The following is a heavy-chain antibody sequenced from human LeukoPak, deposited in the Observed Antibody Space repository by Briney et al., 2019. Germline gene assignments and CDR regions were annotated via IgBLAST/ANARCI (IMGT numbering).Heavy chain of an antibody. Sequence: RASVKVSCKASGYTFTSYGISWVRQAPEQGLEWMGWISAYNGNTNHAQKLQGRVTMTTDTSTSTAYMELRSLRSDDTAVYYCARETRGGYSSGWYNWFDPWGQGTLVTVSS. CDR1: GYTFTSYG. CDR2: ISAYNGNT. D-gene: IGHD6-19*01. V-gene: IGHV1-18*01. CDR3: ARETRGGYSSGWYNWFDP. J-gene: IGHJ5*02.